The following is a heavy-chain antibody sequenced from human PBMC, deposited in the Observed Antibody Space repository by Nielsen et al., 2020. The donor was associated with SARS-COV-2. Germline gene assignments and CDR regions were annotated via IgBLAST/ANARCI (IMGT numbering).Heavy chain of an antibody. Sequence: GGSLRLSCAVSGLSVSDNNMNWVRQAPGKGLEWVSILYSGGTTYYAVSVKGRFTISRDNSKKTLYLQMNSLRTEDTAVYYCAKGDGDSWSPFLYVESWGQGTLVTVSS. D-gene: IGHD6-13*01. CDR3: AKGDGDSWSPFLYVES. J-gene: IGHJ4*02. CDR1: GLSVSDNN. V-gene: IGHV3-53*01. CDR2: LYSGGTT.